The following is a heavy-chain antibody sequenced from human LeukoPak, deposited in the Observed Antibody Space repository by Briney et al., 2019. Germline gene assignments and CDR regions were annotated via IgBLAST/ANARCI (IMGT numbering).Heavy chain of an antibody. J-gene: IGHJ4*02. D-gene: IGHD3-22*01. CDR1: GFTVSSNY. V-gene: IGHV3-30*03. CDR3: ARDFPLDKYDNNGSFDY. CDR2: ISYDGSNK. Sequence: TGGSLRLSCAASGFTVSSNYMSWVRQAPGKGLEWVAVISYDGSNKYYADSVKGRFTISRDNSKNTLYLQMNSLRAEDTAVYYCARDFPLDKYDNNGSFDYWGQGTLVTVSS.